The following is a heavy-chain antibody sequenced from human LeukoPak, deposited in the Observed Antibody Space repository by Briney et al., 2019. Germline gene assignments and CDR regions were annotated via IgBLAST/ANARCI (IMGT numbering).Heavy chain of an antibody. CDR2: IYTSGST. CDR3: AREYNEYPENWFDP. J-gene: IGHJ5*02. CDR1: GGSISSYY. D-gene: IGHD1-1*01. V-gene: IGHV4-4*07. Sequence: SETLSLTCTVSGGSISSYYWSWIRQPAGKGLEWIGRIYTSGSTYYNPSLKSRVTMSVDTSKNQFSLKLSSVTAADTAVYYCAREYNEYPENWFDPWGQGTLVTVSS.